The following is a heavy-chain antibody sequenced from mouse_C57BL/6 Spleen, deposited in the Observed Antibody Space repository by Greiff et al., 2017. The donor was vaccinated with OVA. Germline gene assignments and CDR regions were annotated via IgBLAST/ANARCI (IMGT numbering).Heavy chain of an antibody. J-gene: IGHJ4*01. D-gene: IGHD3-3*01. V-gene: IGHV1-47*01. CDR1: GYTFTTYP. Sequence: QVQLKQSGAELVKPGASVKMSCKASGYTFTTYPIAWMKQSHGKSLEWIGNFHPYNDDTKYNEKFKGKATLTVEKSSSTAYLELSRLTSDDSAVYYCARLRGPHYAMDYWGQGTSVTVSS. CDR3: ARLRGPHYAMDY. CDR2: FHPYNDDT.